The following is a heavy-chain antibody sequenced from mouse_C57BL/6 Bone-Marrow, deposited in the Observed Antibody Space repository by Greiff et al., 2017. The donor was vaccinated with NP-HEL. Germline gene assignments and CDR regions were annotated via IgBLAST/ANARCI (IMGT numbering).Heavy chain of an antibody. V-gene: IGHV1-66*01. CDR3: ARSRYGVTDY. J-gene: IGHJ4*01. D-gene: IGHD1-1*01. CDR2: ICPGSGNT. CDR1: GYSFTSYY. Sequence: VQLQQSGPELVKPGASVKISCKASGYSFTSYYIHWVKQRPGQGLEWIGWICPGSGNTKYNEKFKGKATLTADTSSSTAYMQLSSLTSEDSAVYYCARSRYGVTDYWGQGTSVTVSS.